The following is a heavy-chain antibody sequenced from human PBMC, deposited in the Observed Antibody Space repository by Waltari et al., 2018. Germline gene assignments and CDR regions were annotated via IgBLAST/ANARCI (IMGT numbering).Heavy chain of an antibody. CDR1: GFIFSSYW. CDR3: VLYSSTFLGDC. J-gene: IGHJ4*02. CDR2: INADGSIT. V-gene: IGHV3-74*01. Sequence: EVQLVESGGGLVQPGGSLRLSCAASGFIFSSYWMHWVRQAPGKGLGSVSKINADGSITSYADSVEGRFTISRDNAKNTLFLQMNSLRAEDTAVYYCVLYSSTFLGDCWGQGNLVTVSS. D-gene: IGHD6-13*01.